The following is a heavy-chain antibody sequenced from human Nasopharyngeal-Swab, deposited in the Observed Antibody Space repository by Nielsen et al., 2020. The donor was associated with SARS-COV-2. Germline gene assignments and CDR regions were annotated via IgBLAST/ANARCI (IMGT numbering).Heavy chain of an antibody. CDR2: MNTHSGDA. CDR3: ARGRNSGTHFDY. D-gene: IGHD1-26*01. V-gene: IGHV1-8*01. J-gene: IGHJ4*02. CDR1: GYTFTKFD. Sequence: ASVKVSCKASGYTFTKFDINWVRQATGQGLEWMGWMNTHSGDADYVQKFQGRVIMTRDTSMNTAFMELSSLRSDDTAVYYCARGRNSGTHFDYWGQGTLVTVSS.